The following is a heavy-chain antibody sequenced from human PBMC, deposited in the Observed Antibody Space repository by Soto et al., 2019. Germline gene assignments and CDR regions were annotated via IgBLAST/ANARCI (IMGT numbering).Heavy chain of an antibody. CDR2: ISSSGSTI. CDR3: ARGGSGMATITDDAFDI. D-gene: IGHD4-4*01. CDR1: GFTFSDYY. Sequence: WGSLRLSWAASGFTFSDYYMSWIRQAPGNGLEWVSYISSSGSTIYYADSVKGRFTISSDNAKNSLYLQMNSLRAEDTAVYYCARGGSGMATITDDAFDIWGQGTMVTVSS. J-gene: IGHJ3*02. V-gene: IGHV3-11*01.